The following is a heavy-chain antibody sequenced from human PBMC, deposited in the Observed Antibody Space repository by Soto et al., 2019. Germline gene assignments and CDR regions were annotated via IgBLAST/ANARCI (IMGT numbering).Heavy chain of an antibody. J-gene: IGHJ4*02. CDR1: GCAVSNNY. V-gene: IGHV3-53*01. D-gene: IGHD3-22*01. CDR2: VYSGGTT. CDR3: ARAGSPFNSDSSGCCGFDH. Sequence: GGSLRLSCVASGCAVSNNYMNWVRQAPGKGLEWVSVVYSGGTTYYADSVRGRVTVSRDASTNTLFLQMSSLSAEDTAVYYCARAGSPFNSDSSGCCGFDHWGQGTLVTVSS.